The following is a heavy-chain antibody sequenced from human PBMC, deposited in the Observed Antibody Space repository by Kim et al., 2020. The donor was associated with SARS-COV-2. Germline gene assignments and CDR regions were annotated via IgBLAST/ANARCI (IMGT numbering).Heavy chain of an antibody. V-gene: IGHV3-33*01. CDR2: IWYDGSNK. J-gene: IGHJ5*02. D-gene: IGHD2-15*01. Sequence: GGSLRLSCAASGFTFSSYGMHWVRQAPGKGLEWVAVIWYDGSNKYYADSVKGRFTISRDNSKNTLYLQMNSLRAEDTAVYYCARSPSTYCSGGSCYDWFDPWGQGTLVTVSS. CDR3: ARSPSTYCSGGSCYDWFDP. CDR1: GFTFSSYG.